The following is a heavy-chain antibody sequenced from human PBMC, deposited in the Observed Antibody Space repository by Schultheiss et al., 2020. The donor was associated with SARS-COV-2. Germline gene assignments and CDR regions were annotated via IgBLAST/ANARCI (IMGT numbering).Heavy chain of an antibody. CDR2: VSAGGGTT. Sequence: GGSLRLSCAASGFTLSSSAMQWVRQAPGKGLEWVSAVSAGGGTTYYADSVKGRFTISGDNSKNTLYLQMNSLRAEDTAVYYCAKNTVQIFGVVDAFDIWGQGTMVTVSS. J-gene: IGHJ3*02. CDR3: AKNTVQIFGVVDAFDI. D-gene: IGHD3-3*01. CDR1: GFTLSSSA. V-gene: IGHV3-23*01.